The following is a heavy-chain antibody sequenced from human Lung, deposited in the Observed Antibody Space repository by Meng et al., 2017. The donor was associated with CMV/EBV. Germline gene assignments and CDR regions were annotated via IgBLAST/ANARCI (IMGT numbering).Heavy chain of an antibody. CDR2: ISAYNGNT. V-gene: IGHV1-18*04. Sequence: ASXXVSXKASGYTFTSYGISWVRQAPGQGLEWMGWISAYNGNTNYAQKLQGRVTMTTDTSTSTAYMELRSLRSDDTAVYYCARASSSWGLVRWFDPWGQGTLVTVSS. CDR3: ARASSSWGLVRWFDP. CDR1: GYTFTSYG. D-gene: IGHD6-13*01. J-gene: IGHJ5*02.